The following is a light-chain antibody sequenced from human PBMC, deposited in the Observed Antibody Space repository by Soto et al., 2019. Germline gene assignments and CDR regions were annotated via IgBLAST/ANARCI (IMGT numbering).Light chain of an antibody. CDR2: EVS. V-gene: IGLV2-8*01. Sequence: QSVLTQPPSASGSPGQSVTISCTGTSSDVGGYNYVSWYQQHPGKAPKLMIYEVSKRPSGVPDRFSGSKSGNTASLTVSGPQAEDEADYYCSSYAVSNNSVVFGGGTKVTVL. CDR3: SSYAVSNNSVV. J-gene: IGLJ2*01. CDR1: SSDVGGYNY.